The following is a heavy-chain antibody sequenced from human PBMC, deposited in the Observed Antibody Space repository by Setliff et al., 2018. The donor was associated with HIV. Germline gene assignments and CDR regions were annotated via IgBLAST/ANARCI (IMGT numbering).Heavy chain of an antibody. CDR3: ARLQGYSSSWYGYWFDP. V-gene: IGHV4-34*01. Sequence: PSETLSLTCAVYGGSFSAYYWSWIRQTPGKGLEWIGEINHSGGTNYNPSLKSRVTMSVDTSKNQFSLKLSSVTAADTAVYYCARLQGYSSSWYGYWFDPWGQGTLVTVSS. J-gene: IGHJ5*02. CDR1: GGSFSAYY. CDR2: INHSGGT. D-gene: IGHD6-13*01.